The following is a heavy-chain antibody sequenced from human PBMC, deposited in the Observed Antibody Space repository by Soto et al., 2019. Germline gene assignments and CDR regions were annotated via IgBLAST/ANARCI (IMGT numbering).Heavy chain of an antibody. CDR1: GVSISSGDYY. CDR2: IYYSGST. J-gene: IGHJ5*02. Sequence: SETLSLTCTVSGVSISSGDYYWTWIRQPPGKGLEWIGYIYYSGSTYYNPSLKSRVTMSVDTSKNQFSLKLSSVTAADSAVYSCARGRPDPYYYDTSGHYYVAWGQGTLVTVSS. CDR3: ARGRPDPYYYDTSGHYYVA. V-gene: IGHV4-30-4*01. D-gene: IGHD3-22*01.